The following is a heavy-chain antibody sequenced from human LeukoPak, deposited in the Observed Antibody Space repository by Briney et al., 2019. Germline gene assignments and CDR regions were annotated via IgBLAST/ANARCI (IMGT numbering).Heavy chain of an antibody. CDR1: GGSFSGYY. J-gene: IGHJ4*02. CDR2: INHSGST. CDR3: ARVVNSGTLPPIDY. V-gene: IGHV4-34*01. Sequence: SETLSLTCAVYGGSFSGYYWSWIRQPPGKGLEWVGEINHSGSTNYNPSLKSRVTISVDTSKNQFSLKLSSVTAADTAVYYCARVVNSGTLPPIDYWGQGTLVTVSS. D-gene: IGHD2-21*01.